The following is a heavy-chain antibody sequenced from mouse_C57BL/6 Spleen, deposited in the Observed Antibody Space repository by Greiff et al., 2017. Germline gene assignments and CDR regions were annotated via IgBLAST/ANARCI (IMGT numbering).Heavy chain of an antibody. Sequence: QVTLKVSGPGILQPSQTLSLTCSFSGFSLSTSNMGIGWIRQPSGKGLEWLAHIWWNDDTYYTPSLQSRLTISKDTSNNQVFLKITSVDTADTATYSCAQIPFYYGSSLQFAYWGQGTLVTVSA. CDR2: IWWNDDT. J-gene: IGHJ3*01. D-gene: IGHD1-1*01. CDR3: AQIPFYYGSSLQFAY. V-gene: IGHV8-5*01. CDR1: GFSLSTSNMG.